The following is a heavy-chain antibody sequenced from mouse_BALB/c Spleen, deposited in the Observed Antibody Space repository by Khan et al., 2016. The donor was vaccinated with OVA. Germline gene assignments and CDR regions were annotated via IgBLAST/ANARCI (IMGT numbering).Heavy chain of an antibody. CDR2: INTYTGDP. V-gene: IGHV9-3-1*01. J-gene: IGHJ4*01. CDR1: GYTFRNNG. Sequence: QIQLVQSGPELKKPGETVKISCKASGYTFRNNGMNWVKQTPGKGLKWMGWINTYTGDPTYADDFKGRFAFSLETSADTAYLQINNLKNEDTATYCCARVGDNGTMDSWGQGTSVTVSS. CDR3: ARVGDNGTMDS. D-gene: IGHD3-3*01.